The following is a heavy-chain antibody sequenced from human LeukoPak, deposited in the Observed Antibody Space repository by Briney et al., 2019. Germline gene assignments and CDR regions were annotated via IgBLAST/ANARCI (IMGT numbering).Heavy chain of an antibody. CDR3: ARSPVLIAAPGRALDY. Sequence: PSETLSLTCTVSGGSISSYYWSWIRQPPGKGLEWIGYIYYTGSTNYNPSLKSRVTISINASKNQLYLELSSVTADDIAVYFCARSPVLIAAPGRALDYWGQGTLVTVSS. J-gene: IGHJ4*02. CDR1: GGSISSYY. D-gene: IGHD6-13*01. CDR2: IYYTGST. V-gene: IGHV4-59*01.